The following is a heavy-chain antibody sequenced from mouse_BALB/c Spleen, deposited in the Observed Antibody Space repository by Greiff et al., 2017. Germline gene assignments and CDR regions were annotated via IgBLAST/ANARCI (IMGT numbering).Heavy chain of an antibody. J-gene: IGHJ3*01. V-gene: IGHV3-2*02. CDR1: GYSITSDYA. Sequence: EVQLVESGPGLVKPSQSLSLTCTVTGYSITSDYAWNWIRQFPGNKLEWMGYISYSGSTSYNPSLKSRISITRDTSKNQFFLKLNSVTTEDTATYYCARNWEGFAYWGQGTLVTVSA. CDR2: ISYSGST. CDR3: ARNWEGFAY. D-gene: IGHD4-1*01.